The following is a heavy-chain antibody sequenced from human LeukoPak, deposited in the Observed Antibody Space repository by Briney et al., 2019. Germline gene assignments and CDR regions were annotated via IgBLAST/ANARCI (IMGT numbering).Heavy chain of an antibody. D-gene: IGHD2-2*01. CDR2: ISAYNGNT. Sequence: GASVKVSCKASGYTFTSYGISWVRQAPGQGLEWMGWISAYNGNTNYAQKLQGRVTMTTDTSTSTAYMELRSLRSDDTAVYYCARGPGYRSSTSCFDWFDPWGQGTLVTVSS. CDR1: GYTFTSYG. CDR3: ARGPGYRSSTSCFDWFDP. J-gene: IGHJ5*02. V-gene: IGHV1-18*01.